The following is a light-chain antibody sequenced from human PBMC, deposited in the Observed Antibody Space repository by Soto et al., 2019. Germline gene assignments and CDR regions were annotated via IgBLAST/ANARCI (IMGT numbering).Light chain of an antibody. V-gene: IGKV1-5*03. CDR3: QQYDNYLVT. J-gene: IGKJ4*01. CDR1: ENIHSW. CDR2: KSS. Sequence: DIQMTQSPSTLSASVGDRVTITCRASENIHSWLARYQQKPGQAPKLLMHKSSNLETGVPSRFSGSGSGTEFRLAINSLQPDDFATSYCQQYDNYLVTFGGGTKVEIK.